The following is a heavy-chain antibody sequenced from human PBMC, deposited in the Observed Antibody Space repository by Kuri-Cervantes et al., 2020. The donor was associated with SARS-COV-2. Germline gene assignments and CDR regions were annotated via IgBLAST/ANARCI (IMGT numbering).Heavy chain of an antibody. CDR3: AREDSSSWLYSYDY. V-gene: IGHV4-4*07. D-gene: IGHD6-13*01. Sequence: GSLRLSCTVSGGSISGYFWSWIRQPAGKGLEYIGRIYSSGTTNYSPSLKSRVTMSVDTSKNQFSLELTSVTAADTAVYYCAREDSSSWLYSYDYWGQGTLVTVSS. CDR1: GGSISGYF. J-gene: IGHJ4*02. CDR2: IYSSGTT.